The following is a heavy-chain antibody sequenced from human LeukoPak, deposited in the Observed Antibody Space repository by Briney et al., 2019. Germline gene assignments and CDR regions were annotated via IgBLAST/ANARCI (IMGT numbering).Heavy chain of an antibody. CDR1: GFTFSSYA. CDR2: ISYDGSNK. V-gene: IGHV3-30-3*01. Sequence: GGSLRLSCAASGFTFSSYAMHWVRQAPGKGLEWVAVISYDGSNKYYADSVKGRFTISRDNAKNSLYLQMNSLRAEDTAVYYCVPILTGFDYWGQGTLVTVSS. J-gene: IGHJ4*02. CDR3: VPILTGFDY. D-gene: IGHD3-9*01.